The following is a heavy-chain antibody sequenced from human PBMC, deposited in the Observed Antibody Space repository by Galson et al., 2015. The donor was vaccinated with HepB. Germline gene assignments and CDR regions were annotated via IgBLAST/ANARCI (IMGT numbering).Heavy chain of an antibody. V-gene: IGHV3-30*18. CDR1: GFTFSDYG. CDR2: ISYDGVET. Sequence: SLRLSCAASGFTFSDYGMHWVRRAPGKGLEWVAVISYDGVETHYGDAVKGRFIISRDNLKNTLVLQMNSLRAEDTAVYYCAKDQSYYLGSSGFDYWGPGTQVTVSS. D-gene: IGHD3-22*01. CDR3: AKDQSYYLGSSGFDY. J-gene: IGHJ4*02.